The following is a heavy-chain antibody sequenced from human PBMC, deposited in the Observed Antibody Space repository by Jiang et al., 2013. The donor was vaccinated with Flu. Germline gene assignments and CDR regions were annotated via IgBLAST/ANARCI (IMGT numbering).Heavy chain of an antibody. V-gene: IGHV1-46*03. CDR3: ARDTPPDY. J-gene: IGHJ4*02. Sequence: GYSFTGYFIHWVRQAPGQGLEWMGIINPSGGSTTYAQRFQGRVTMTRDTSTKTLYMELSSLRSEDTALYYCARDTPPDYWGQGTLVTVSS. CDR1: GYSFTGYF. CDR2: INPSGGST.